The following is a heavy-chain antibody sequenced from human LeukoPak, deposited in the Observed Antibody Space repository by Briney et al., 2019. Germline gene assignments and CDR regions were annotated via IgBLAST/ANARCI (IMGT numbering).Heavy chain of an antibody. D-gene: IGHD3-22*01. J-gene: IGHJ1*01. Sequence: ASVKVSCKASGYTFTSYGINWVRQAPGKGLEWMGGFDPEDGETIYAQKFQGRVTMTEDTSTDTAYMELSSLRSEDTAVYYCATAVVVITGGYFQHWGQGTLVTVSS. CDR1: GYTFTSYG. CDR3: ATAVVVITGGYFQH. V-gene: IGHV1-24*01. CDR2: FDPEDGET.